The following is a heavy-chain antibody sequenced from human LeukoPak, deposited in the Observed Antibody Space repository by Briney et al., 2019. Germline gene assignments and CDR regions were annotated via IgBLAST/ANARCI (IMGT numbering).Heavy chain of an antibody. Sequence: SVKVSCKASGYTFTGYYMHWVRQAPGQGIEWMGWINPNSGGTNYAQKFQDRVTVTRATSVSTAYMELSSLRSDDTAVYYCARGLPSPTDHYYMDVWGKGTTVTVSS. CDR3: ARGLPSPTDHYYMDV. CDR1: GYTFTGYY. D-gene: IGHD1-26*01. CDR2: INPNSGGT. J-gene: IGHJ6*03. V-gene: IGHV1-2*02.